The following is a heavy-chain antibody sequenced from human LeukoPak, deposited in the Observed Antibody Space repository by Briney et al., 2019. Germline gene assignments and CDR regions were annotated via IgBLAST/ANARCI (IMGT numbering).Heavy chain of an antibody. D-gene: IGHD6-19*01. CDR2: FYTSGST. Sequence: PSQTLSLTCTVSGGSISSGSYYWSWIRQPAGKGLEWIGRFYTSGSTNYNPSLKSRVTITVDTSKNQFSLKLSSVTAADTAVYYCARAFSSGWYPYSIGGLWFDFWGQGTLVTVSS. V-gene: IGHV4-61*02. J-gene: IGHJ4*02. CDR1: GGSISSGSYY. CDR3: ARAFSSGWYPYSIGGLWFDF.